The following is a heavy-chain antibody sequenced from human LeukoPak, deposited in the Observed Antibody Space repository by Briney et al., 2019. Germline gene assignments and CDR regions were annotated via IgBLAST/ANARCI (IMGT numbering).Heavy chain of an antibody. CDR3: AKATDYGGLFDY. CDR2: IEQDGREK. Sequence: GGSLRLSCVASAFTFRNSWMSWVRQVPGKGLEWVANIEQDGREKNYVESVKGRFTISRDNSKNTLYLQMNSLRAEDTAVYYCAKATDYGGLFDYWGQGTLVTVSS. V-gene: IGHV3-7*03. J-gene: IGHJ4*02. CDR1: AFTFRNSW. D-gene: IGHD4-23*01.